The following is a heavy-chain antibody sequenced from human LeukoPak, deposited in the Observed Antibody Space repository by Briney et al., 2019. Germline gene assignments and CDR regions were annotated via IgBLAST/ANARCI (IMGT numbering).Heavy chain of an antibody. CDR2: ISSSGST. J-gene: IGHJ3*02. D-gene: IGHD3-22*01. CDR1: GGSISSYY. V-gene: IGHV4-4*07. Sequence: PSETLSLTCTASGGSISSYYWSWIRQPAGKGLEWIGRISSSGSTNYNPSLKSRVTISVDTSKNQFSLKLSSVTAADTAVYFCARGPYSYDSSGAFDIWGQGTMVTVSS. CDR3: ARGPYSYDSSGAFDI.